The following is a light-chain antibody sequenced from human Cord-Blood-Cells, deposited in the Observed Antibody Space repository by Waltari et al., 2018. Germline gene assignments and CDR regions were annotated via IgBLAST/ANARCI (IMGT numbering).Light chain of an antibody. Sequence: QSALTQPASVSGSPGQSITISCTATSSDLGGYNYVSWYQQHPGKAPKLMIYDVSNRPSGVSIRFSGSKSGNTASLTISGLQAEDEADYYCSSYTSSSTQFGGGTKLTVL. J-gene: IGLJ3*02. CDR2: DVS. CDR1: SSDLGGYNY. CDR3: SSYTSSSTQ. V-gene: IGLV2-14*01.